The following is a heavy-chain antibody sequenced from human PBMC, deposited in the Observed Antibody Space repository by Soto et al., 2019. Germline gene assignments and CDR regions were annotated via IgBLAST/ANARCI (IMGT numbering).Heavy chain of an antibody. CDR1: GYTFTSYY. CDR3: FLAWFGEFDV. CDR2: MNPNSGNT. J-gene: IGHJ6*02. Sequence: ASVKVSCKASGYTFTSYYMHWVRQAPGQGLEWMGWMNPNSGNTGYAQKFQGRVTMTRNTSISTAYMELSSLRSEDTAVYYCFLAWFGEFDVWGQGTTVTVSS. D-gene: IGHD3-10*01. V-gene: IGHV1-8*02.